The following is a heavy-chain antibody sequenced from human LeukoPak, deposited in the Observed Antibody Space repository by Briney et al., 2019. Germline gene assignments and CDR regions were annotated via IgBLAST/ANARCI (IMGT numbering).Heavy chain of an antibody. D-gene: IGHD1-26*01. CDR2: ICPGDSDT. CDR1: GYSFTSYW. J-gene: IGHJ3*01. Sequence: GESLKISCKGSGYSFTSYWIGWVRQMPGKGLEWMGIICPGDSDTRYSPSFQGQVTISVDNSINTAYLQWSSLKASDTAIYYCARRVGANDAFDFWGQGTMVNVFS. CDR3: ARRVGANDAFDF. V-gene: IGHV5-51*01.